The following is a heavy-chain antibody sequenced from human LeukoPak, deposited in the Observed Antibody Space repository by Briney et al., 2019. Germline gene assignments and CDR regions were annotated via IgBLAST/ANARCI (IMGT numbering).Heavy chain of an antibody. CDR2: IYYSGST. CDR1: GGSISSSSYY. Sequence: SETLSLTCTVSGGSISSSSYYWGWIRQPPGKGLEWIGSIYYSGSTYYNPSLKSRVTISVGTSKNQFSLKLSSVTAADTAVYYCARVSSTRSYYYYYYMDVWGKGTTVTISS. J-gene: IGHJ6*03. CDR3: ARVSSTRSYYYYYYMDV. V-gene: IGHV4-39*07. D-gene: IGHD2-2*01.